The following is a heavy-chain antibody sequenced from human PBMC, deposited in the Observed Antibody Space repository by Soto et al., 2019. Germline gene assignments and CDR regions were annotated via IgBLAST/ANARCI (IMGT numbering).Heavy chain of an antibody. V-gene: IGHV4-34*01. Sequence: SETLSLTFAVYGWSFSPYYCCWIRQTPWKGLEWMGEINHSGATSYNPCLKSRVTISVDTSKSQFSLELTSATAADRAVYYCARGRVETVHSSDFYEDCGQGIRVAVSS. CDR3: ARGRVETVHSSDFYED. CDR1: GWSFSPYY. CDR2: INHSGAT. D-gene: IGHD3-22*01. J-gene: IGHJ4*02.